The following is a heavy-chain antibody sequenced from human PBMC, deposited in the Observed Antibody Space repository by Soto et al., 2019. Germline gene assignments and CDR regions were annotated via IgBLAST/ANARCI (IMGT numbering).Heavy chain of an antibody. CDR2: ISCSGSST. Sequence: GSLRLSCAASGFTFSSYAMSWVRQAPGKGLEWVSAISCSGSSTYYADSVKGRFTISRDNSKNTLYLQMNSLRAEDTAVYYCAKDRLLWFGAGTGGMDVWGQGTTVTVSS. D-gene: IGHD3-10*01. CDR3: AKDRLLWFGAGTGGMDV. J-gene: IGHJ6*02. V-gene: IGHV3-23*01. CDR1: GFTFSSYA.